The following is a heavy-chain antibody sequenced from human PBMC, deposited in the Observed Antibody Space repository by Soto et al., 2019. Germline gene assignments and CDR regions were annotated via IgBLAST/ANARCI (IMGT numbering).Heavy chain of an antibody. CDR3: ARGTLVYGDYNIKSLGYYMDV. Sequence: SLRLSCAASGFTFSSYGMRWVRQAPGKGLEWVAVIWYDGSNKYYADSVKGRSTISRDNSKNTLYLQMNSLRAEDTAVYYCARGTLVYGDYNIKSLGYYMDVWGKGTTVTVSS. J-gene: IGHJ6*03. CDR2: IWYDGSNK. V-gene: IGHV3-33*01. D-gene: IGHD4-17*01. CDR1: GFTFSSYG.